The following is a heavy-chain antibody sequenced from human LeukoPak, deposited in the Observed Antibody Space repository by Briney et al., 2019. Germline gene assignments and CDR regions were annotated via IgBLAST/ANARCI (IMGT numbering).Heavy chain of an antibody. Sequence: GGSLRLSCAASGFTFSSYAMSWVRQMPGKGLEWMGIIYPGDSDTRYSPSFQGQVTISADKSISTAYLQWSSLKASDTAMYYCARHAVVTAMGWWWFDPWGQGTLVTVSS. CDR2: IYPGDSDT. J-gene: IGHJ5*02. CDR3: ARHAVVTAMGWWWFDP. D-gene: IGHD2-21*02. V-gene: IGHV5-51*01. CDR1: GFTFSSYA.